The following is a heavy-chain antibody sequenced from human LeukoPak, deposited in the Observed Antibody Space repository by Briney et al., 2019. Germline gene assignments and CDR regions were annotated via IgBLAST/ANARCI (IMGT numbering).Heavy chain of an antibody. V-gene: IGHV4-39*07. CDR1: GGSISSSSYY. CDR2: IYYSGST. D-gene: IGHD1-26*01. CDR3: ARDLLGAFDY. Sequence: SETLSLTCTVSGGSISSSSYYWGWIRQPPGKGLEWIGSIYYSGSTYYNPSLKSRVTISVDTSKSQFSLKLSSVTAADTAVYYCARDLLGAFDYWGQGTLVTVSS. J-gene: IGHJ4*02.